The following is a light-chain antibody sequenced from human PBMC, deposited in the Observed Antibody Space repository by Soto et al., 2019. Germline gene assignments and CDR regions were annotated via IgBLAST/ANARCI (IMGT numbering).Light chain of an antibody. CDR3: TSWTTSTTMI. Sequence: QSALTQPASVSGSPGQSITISCTGTSSVIGAYNFVSWYQQHPGKAPKLTLYDVNIRPSGVSNRFSGSKSGNTASLTISGLQAEDEADYYCTSWTTSTTMIFGGGTKVTVL. CDR1: SSVIGAYNF. J-gene: IGLJ2*01. V-gene: IGLV2-14*03. CDR2: DVN.